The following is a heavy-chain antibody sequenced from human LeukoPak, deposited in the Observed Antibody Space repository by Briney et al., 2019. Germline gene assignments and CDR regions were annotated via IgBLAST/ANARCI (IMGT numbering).Heavy chain of an antibody. Sequence: GGSLRLSCAASGFTFSSYFLTWVRQAPGKGLEWVASIVGSGDSTYYADSVKGRFTISRDNSKNTLYVQMNSLRVEDTAVYYCAKAQRGFDDFWSGYDYWGQGSLVTVSS. J-gene: IGHJ4*02. CDR1: GFTFSSYF. CDR2: IVGSGDST. V-gene: IGHV3-23*01. CDR3: AKAQRGFDDFWSGYDY. D-gene: IGHD3-3*01.